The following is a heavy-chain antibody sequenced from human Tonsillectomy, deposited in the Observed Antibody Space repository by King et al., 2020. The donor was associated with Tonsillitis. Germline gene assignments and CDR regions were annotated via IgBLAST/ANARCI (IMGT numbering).Heavy chain of an antibody. CDR1: GGSISSGGYY. CDR2: IYYIGIT. V-gene: IGHV4-31*03. Sequence: VQLQESGPGLAKPSQTLSLTCTVSGGSISSGGYYWSWIRQHPGKGLEWIGYIYYIGITDYNPSLKSRVTMSVDTSKNQFSLKLSSVTAADTAVYYCARGWDTATRGGYSFDYWGQGTLVTVSS. D-gene: IGHD5-18*01. CDR3: ARGWDTATRGGYSFDY. J-gene: IGHJ4*02.